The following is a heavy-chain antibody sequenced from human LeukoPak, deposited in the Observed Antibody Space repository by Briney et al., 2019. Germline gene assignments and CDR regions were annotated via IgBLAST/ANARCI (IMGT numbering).Heavy chain of an antibody. CDR2: ISYDGSHK. Sequence: GGSLRLSCAASGFTFNSYGMHWVRQAPGKGLEWVAVISYDGSHKSYVDSVKGRFTTSRGDSKSTLFLRMNSLRGEDTAVYYCAKGRSYDSSGYEFDFWGQGTLVTVSS. V-gene: IGHV3-30*18. J-gene: IGHJ4*02. CDR3: AKGRSYDSSGYEFDF. D-gene: IGHD3-22*01. CDR1: GFTFNSYG.